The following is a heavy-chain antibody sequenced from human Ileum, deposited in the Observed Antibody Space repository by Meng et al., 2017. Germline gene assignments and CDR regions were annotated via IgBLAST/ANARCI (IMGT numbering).Heavy chain of an antibody. J-gene: IGHJ4*02. Sequence: SETLSLTCAISGDSVSSNSAAWDWIRQSPSRGLEWPGRTYYRSRWYNDYAVPVKSRITINPDTSKNQFSLQLNSVTPDDTSVYYCARDLGGRYDYWGQGTLVTVSS. CDR3: ARDLGGRYDY. V-gene: IGHV6-1*01. CDR1: GDSVSSNSAA. D-gene: IGHD1-26*01. CDR2: TYYRSRWYN.